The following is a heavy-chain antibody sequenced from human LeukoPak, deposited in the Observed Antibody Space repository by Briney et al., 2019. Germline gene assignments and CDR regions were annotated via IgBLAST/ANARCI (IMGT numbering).Heavy chain of an antibody. CDR3: ARSRYYDSTGYNPTYYFDS. CDR2: IYNTVDV. D-gene: IGHD3-22*01. CDR1: GGPIIGSY. J-gene: IGHJ4*02. Sequence: SETLSLTCTVSGGPIIGSYWTWIRQSPGKSLEYIGYIYNTVDVNYSPSLKSRVTISIDMSGNQFSLRLNSVTAADTALYYCARSRYYDSTGYNPTYYFDSWGQGALVTVSS. V-gene: IGHV4-59*01.